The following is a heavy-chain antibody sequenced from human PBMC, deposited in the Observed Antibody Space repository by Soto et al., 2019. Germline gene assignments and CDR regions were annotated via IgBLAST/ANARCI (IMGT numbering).Heavy chain of an antibody. V-gene: IGHV1-45*02. D-gene: IGHD1-26*01. CDR2: ITPFNGDV. CDR1: GNTFTYRY. Sequence: QTQLVQSGAEVKKTGSTVTVSCKALGNTFTYRYLHWVRQAPGHALEWMGWITPFNGDVHYAHKFQERVTITRDRSINTAYMRMSSLRPEDTAMYYCASGGAGSGPFTWELPDHWGQGTLVTVSS. CDR3: ASGGAGSGPFTWELPDH. J-gene: IGHJ4*02.